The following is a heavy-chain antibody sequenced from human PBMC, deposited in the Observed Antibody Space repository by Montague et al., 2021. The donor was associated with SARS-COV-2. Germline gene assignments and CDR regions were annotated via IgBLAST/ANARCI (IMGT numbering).Heavy chain of an antibody. V-gene: IGHV4-59*08. Sequence: SETLSLTCTVSGGSISSYYWSWIRQPPGKGLEWIGYIYYSGSTNYNPTLKSRATISVDTSKNQFSLKLSSVTAADTAVYYCARTTWLRGYFDLWGRGTLVTVSS. D-gene: IGHD5-12*01. J-gene: IGHJ2*01. CDR2: IYYSGST. CDR1: GGSISSYY. CDR3: ARTTWLRGYFDL.